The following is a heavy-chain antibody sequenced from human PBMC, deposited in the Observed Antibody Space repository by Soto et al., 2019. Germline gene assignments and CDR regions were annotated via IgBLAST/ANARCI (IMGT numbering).Heavy chain of an antibody. Sequence: SETLPLTCTVSGCSIDNHYWSWVRQPPGKGLEWLGYVYYNGITNYNPSLKSRVTMSVDTSKNQFSLKLSSVTAADTAVYYCARVVVATKKYHWFDSWGQGTRVTVAS. V-gene: IGHV4-59*11. CDR2: VYYNGIT. J-gene: IGHJ5*01. CDR1: GCSIDNHY. CDR3: ARVVVATKKYHWFDS. D-gene: IGHD5-12*01.